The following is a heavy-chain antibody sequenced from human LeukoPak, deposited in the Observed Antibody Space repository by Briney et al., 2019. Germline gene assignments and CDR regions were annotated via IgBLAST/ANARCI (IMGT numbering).Heavy chain of an antibody. CDR2: INPNSGGT. V-gene: IGHV1-2*02. CDR1: GYTFTGYY. D-gene: IGHD2-21*02. CDR3: ARQEAYCGGDCSVYYYYGMDV. J-gene: IGHJ6*02. Sequence: ASVKVSCKASGYTFTGYYMHWVRQAPGQGLEWMGWINPNSGGTNYAQRFQGRVTMTRDTSISTAYLQWSSLKASDTAMYYCARQEAYCGGDCSVYYYYGMDVWGQGTTVTVSS.